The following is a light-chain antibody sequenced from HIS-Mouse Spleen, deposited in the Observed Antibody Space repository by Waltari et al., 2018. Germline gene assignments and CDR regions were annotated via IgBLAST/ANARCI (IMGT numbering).Light chain of an antibody. CDR3: QVWDSSTGV. Sequence: SYELTQPLSVSVALGQTARITCGGNNIGSKNVHWYQQKPGQAPVLVIYRDSNQPSGIPERFSGYNSGNTATLTISRAQAGDEADYYCQVWDSSTGVFGGGTKLTVL. CDR1: NIGSKN. V-gene: IGLV3-9*01. CDR2: RDS. J-gene: IGLJ3*02.